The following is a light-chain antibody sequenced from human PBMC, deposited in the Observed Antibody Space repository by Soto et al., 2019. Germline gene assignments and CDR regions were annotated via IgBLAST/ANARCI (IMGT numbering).Light chain of an antibody. CDR2: STN. CDR3: VLYMGSGLWV. V-gene: IGLV8-61*01. CDR1: SGSVSTTYY. J-gene: IGLJ3*02. Sequence: QTVVTQEPSFSVSPGRTVTLTCGLSSGSVSTTYYPSWYQQTPGQAPRTLIYSTNTRSSGVPDRFSGSILGNKAALTITGAQADDESDYYCVLYMGSGLWVFDGGTKLTVL.